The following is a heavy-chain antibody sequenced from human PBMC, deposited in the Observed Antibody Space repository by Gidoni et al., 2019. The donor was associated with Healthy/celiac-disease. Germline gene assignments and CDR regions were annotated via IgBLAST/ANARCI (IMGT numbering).Heavy chain of an antibody. D-gene: IGHD3-16*02. J-gene: IGHJ4*02. V-gene: IGHV4-31*02. Sequence: QVQLQESGPGLVKPSQTLSLTCTVSGGSINSGGYAWSWMRQHTGKGLEWLGYIYYSGSTYSNPSLKRRVTISVYTSKNQCSLKLCSVTAADTAVYYCAWSVVITFGGVIVPSYYFDFWGQGTLVTVSS. CDR2: IYYSGST. CDR1: GGSINSGGYA. CDR3: AWSVVITFGGVIVPSYYFDF.